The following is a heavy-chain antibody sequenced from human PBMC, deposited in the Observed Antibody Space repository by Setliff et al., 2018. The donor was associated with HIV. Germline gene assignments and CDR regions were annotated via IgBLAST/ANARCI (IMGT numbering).Heavy chain of an antibody. V-gene: IGHV1-69-2*01. CDR3: ASDPTYSSGSPDI. Sequence: ASVKVSCKASGYAFTTYDINWVRQATGQGLEWMGRVDPEDGERIYGEKFRGRVTIAADTSTDTAYMELSSLRSEDTALYYCASDPTYSSGSPDIWGQGTMVTVSS. CDR2: VDPEDGER. CDR1: GYAFTTYD. D-gene: IGHD3-22*01. J-gene: IGHJ3*02.